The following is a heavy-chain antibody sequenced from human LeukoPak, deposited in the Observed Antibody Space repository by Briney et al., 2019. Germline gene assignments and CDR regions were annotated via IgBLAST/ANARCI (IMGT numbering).Heavy chain of an antibody. CDR3: ARGENYYHYYMDV. Sequence: GASVKVSCKASGYRFTSYGISWVRQAPGQGPEWMGWISNYNGNTNYTQKFQGRVTMTTDTSTNTAYMELRSLKSDDTAVYYCARGENYYHYYMDVWGKGTTVTVSS. CDR2: ISNYNGNT. J-gene: IGHJ6*03. CDR1: GYRFTSYG. V-gene: IGHV1-18*01.